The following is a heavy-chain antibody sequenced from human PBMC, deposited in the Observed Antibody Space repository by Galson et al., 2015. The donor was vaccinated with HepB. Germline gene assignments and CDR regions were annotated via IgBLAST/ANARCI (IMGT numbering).Heavy chain of an antibody. CDR2: INSYNGIT. CDR3: ARGSSGGSLDFFDD. Sequence: SVKVSCKASGYTSTSYGINWVRQAPGQGLEWMGWINSYNGITVYAQNLQGRVTMTTDTSTSTAYMELRSLRSDDTAVYYCARGSSGGSLDFFDDWGQGTLVTVSS. CDR1: GYTSTSYG. J-gene: IGHJ4*02. D-gene: IGHD6-19*01. V-gene: IGHV1-18*01.